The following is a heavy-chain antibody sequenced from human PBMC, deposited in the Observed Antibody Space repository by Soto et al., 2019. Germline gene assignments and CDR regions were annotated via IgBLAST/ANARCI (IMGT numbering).Heavy chain of an antibody. CDR2: IYYSGST. D-gene: IGHD1-26*01. CDR1: GGSISTYY. J-gene: IGHJ6*02. CDR3: ARARYRMGGYFYYGMDV. Sequence: QVHLQQSGPGLVKASETLSLTCAVSGGSISTYYWSWIRQPPGKGLEWIGYIYYSGSTNYNPSLKSRVTISVDTSKNQISLSLRSVTAADTAVYYCARARYRMGGYFYYGMDVWGQGTTVTVSS. V-gene: IGHV4-59*01.